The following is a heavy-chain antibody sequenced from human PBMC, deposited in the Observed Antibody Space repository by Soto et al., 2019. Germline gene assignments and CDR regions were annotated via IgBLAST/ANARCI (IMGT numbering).Heavy chain of an antibody. J-gene: IGHJ4*02. CDR1: GFTVSSYA. CDR2: ISYDGSNK. CDR3: ARDGEGGWLVISHYFDY. V-gene: IGHV3-30-3*01. D-gene: IGHD6-19*01. Sequence: QVQLVESGGGVVQPGRSLRLSCAASGFTVSSYAMHWVRQAPGKGLEWVAVISYDGSNKYYADSVKGRFTNSRDNSKNTLYLQMNSLRAEDTAVYYCARDGEGGWLVISHYFDYWGQGTLVTVSS.